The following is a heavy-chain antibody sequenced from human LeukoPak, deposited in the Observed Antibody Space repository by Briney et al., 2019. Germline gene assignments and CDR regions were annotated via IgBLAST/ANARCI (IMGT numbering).Heavy chain of an antibody. CDR2: ISSSGGST. J-gene: IGHJ4*02. Sequence: GGSLRLSCAASGFTFSTYAMSWVRQAPGKGLEWVSLISSSGGSTYYADSVKGRFTFSRDNSKSTLYLQMNSLRAEDTAVYYCAKGGDLYGGLLDSWGRGTLVTVSS. CDR3: AKGGDLYGGLLDS. CDR1: GFTFSTYA. V-gene: IGHV3-23*01. D-gene: IGHD4/OR15-4a*01.